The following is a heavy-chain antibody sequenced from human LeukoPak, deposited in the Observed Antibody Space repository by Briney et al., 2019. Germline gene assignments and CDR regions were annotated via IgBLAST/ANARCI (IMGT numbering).Heavy chain of an antibody. CDR1: GGSISSSSYY. V-gene: IGHV4-39*06. Sequence: SETLSLTCTVSGGSISSSSYYWGWIRQPPGKGLEWIGSIYYSGRTHYNPSLKSRVTISVDTSKNQFALKLSSVTAADSAIYYCARVNATMVDYWGQGTLVTVSS. D-gene: IGHD4/OR15-4a*01. CDR3: ARVNATMVDY. J-gene: IGHJ4*02. CDR2: IYYSGRT.